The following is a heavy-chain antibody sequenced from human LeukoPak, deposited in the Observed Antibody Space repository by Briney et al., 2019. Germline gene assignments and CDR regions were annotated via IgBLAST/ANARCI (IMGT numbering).Heavy chain of an antibody. Sequence: PSETLSLTCTVYGGSISSYYWSWIRQPPGKGLEWIGYIYYSGSTNYNPSLKSRVNISVDTSKNQFSLKLSSVTAADTAVYYCARVRGEQWLEIIDYWGQGTLVTVSS. V-gene: IGHV4-59*01. D-gene: IGHD6-19*01. CDR1: GGSISSYY. J-gene: IGHJ4*02. CDR2: IYYSGST. CDR3: ARVRGEQWLEIIDY.